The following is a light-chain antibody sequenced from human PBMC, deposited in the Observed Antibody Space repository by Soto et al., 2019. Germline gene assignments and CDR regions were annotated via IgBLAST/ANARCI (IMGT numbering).Light chain of an antibody. CDR3: QQYNNWPLT. CDR1: QSVSSN. V-gene: IGKV3-15*01. J-gene: IGKJ1*01. Sequence: EIVRTQSPATLSVSPGERSTLSCMASQSVSSNLAWYQQKPGQAPRLLIYGAYTRATGIPARFSGSGSGTEFTLTISSLQSEDFAVYYCQQYNNWPLTVGPGTKVEIK. CDR2: GAY.